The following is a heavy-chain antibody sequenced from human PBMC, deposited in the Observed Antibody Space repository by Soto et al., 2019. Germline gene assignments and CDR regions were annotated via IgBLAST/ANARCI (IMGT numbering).Heavy chain of an antibody. Sequence: QVQLVESGGGVVQPGRSLRLSCAASEFTFSRHGMHWVRQAPGKGLEWVAVIWYDGSDKYYADSVKGRFTISRDNSKSTLYLQMNSLRADDTAVYYCARDKGKVHFDYWGQGTLVTVSS. D-gene: IGHD3-10*01. CDR1: EFTFSRHG. CDR2: IWYDGSDK. V-gene: IGHV3-33*01. CDR3: ARDKGKVHFDY. J-gene: IGHJ4*02.